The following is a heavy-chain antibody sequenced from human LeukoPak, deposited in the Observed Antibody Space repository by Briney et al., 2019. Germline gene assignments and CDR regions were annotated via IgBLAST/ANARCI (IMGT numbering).Heavy chain of an antibody. Sequence: GGSLRLSCAASGFMFSSYWMSWVRQAPGKGLEWVADIKEDGSEKSYVDSVKGRFTMSRDNAKNSLYLQMNSLRAEDTAVYYCARDQLYYYDSGGYATFDYWGQGTLVTVSS. CDR3: ARDQLYYYDSGGYATFDY. CDR1: GFMFSSYW. J-gene: IGHJ4*02. CDR2: IKEDGSEK. V-gene: IGHV3-7*01. D-gene: IGHD3-22*01.